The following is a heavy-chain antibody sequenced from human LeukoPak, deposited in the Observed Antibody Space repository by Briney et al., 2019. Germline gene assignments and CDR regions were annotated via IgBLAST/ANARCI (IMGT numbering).Heavy chain of an antibody. V-gene: IGHV4-34*01. CDR2: INHSGST. Sequence: KPSETLSLTCAVYGGSFSGYYWSWIRQPPGKGLEWVGEINHSGSTNYNPSLKSRVTISVDTSKNQFSLKLSSVTAADTAVYYCARGRCIAAAGTSCWFDPWGQGTLVTVSS. D-gene: IGHD6-13*01. J-gene: IGHJ5*02. CDR3: ARGRCIAAAGTSCWFDP. CDR1: GGSFSGYY.